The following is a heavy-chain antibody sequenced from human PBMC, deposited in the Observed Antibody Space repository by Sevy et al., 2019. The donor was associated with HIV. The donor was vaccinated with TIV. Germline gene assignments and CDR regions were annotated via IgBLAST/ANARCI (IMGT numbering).Heavy chain of an antibody. V-gene: IGHV4-39*01. CDR1: GDSISSSSSY. CDR2: VYYSGHT. J-gene: IGHJ4*02. CDR3: ARCMRPSCDH. Sequence: SETLSLTCIVSGDSISSSSSYWGWIRQPPGKGLEWIGSVYYSGHTYYNPSLKSRVTISIDTSKNQFSLKVSSVTAADTAVYFCARCMRPSCDHRGQGTLVTVSS. D-gene: IGHD2-2*01.